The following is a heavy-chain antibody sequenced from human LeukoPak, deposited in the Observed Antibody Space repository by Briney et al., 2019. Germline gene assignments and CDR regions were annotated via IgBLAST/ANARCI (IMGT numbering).Heavy chain of an antibody. D-gene: IGHD1-1*01. CDR3: SKRRAMYGSDWNGVDY. V-gene: IGHV3-30*18. CDR1: GFIFSAYG. J-gene: IGHJ4*02. Sequence: PGGSLRLSCAASGFIFSAYGIHWVRQAPGKGLEWVALISYDGSEQYFADSVKGRFTISRDNSKNTVYLQMNSLRVEDTAVYYCSKRRAMYGSDWNGVDYWGQGTLVTVSS. CDR2: ISYDGSEQ.